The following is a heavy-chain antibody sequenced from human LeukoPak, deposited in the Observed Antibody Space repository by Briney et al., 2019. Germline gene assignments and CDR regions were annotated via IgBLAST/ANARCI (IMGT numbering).Heavy chain of an antibody. CDR3: ARGHRGGNTVGYYYYYMDV. V-gene: IGHV1-8*03. J-gene: IGHJ6*03. Sequence: ASVKVSCKASGYTFTSYYMHWVRQATGQGLEWMGWMNPNSGNAGYAQKFQGRVTITRNTSISTAYMELSSLRSEDTAVYYCARGHRGGNTVGYYYYYMDVWGKGTTVTISS. CDR1: GYTFTSYY. D-gene: IGHD4-23*01. CDR2: MNPNSGNA.